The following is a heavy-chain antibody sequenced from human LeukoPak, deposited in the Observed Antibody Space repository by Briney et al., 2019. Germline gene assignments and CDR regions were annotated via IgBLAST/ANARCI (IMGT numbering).Heavy chain of an antibody. V-gene: IGHV4-59*01. Sequence: PSETLSLTCTVSGGSLTSYYWSWIRQPPGKGLEWIGYIYYSGTTNYNPSLKSRVTISVDTSKNQFSLKLSSVTAADTALYYCARLGPLLWFGGYFDYWGQGTLVTVSS. CDR1: GGSLTSYY. J-gene: IGHJ4*02. CDR3: ARLGPLLWFGGYFDY. CDR2: IYYSGTT. D-gene: IGHD3-10*01.